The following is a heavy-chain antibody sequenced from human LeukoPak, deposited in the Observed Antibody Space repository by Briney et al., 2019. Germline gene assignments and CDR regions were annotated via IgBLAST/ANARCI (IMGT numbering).Heavy chain of an antibody. CDR1: GGSISSSSYN. CDR2: IYYSGST. V-gene: IGHV4-39*07. CDR3: ARYGAMVRGMRGLDV. Sequence: SETLSLTCTVSGGSISSSSYNWGWIRQPPGKGLEWIGSIYYSGSTYYNPPLKSRVSLSIDTSKNQFSLKLSSVTAADTAVYYCARYGAMVRGMRGLDVWGQGTTVTVSS. D-gene: IGHD3-10*01. J-gene: IGHJ6*02.